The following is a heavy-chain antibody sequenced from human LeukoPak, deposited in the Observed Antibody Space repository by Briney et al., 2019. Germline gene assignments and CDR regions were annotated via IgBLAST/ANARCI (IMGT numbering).Heavy chain of an antibody. J-gene: IGHJ4*02. CDR2: IYPGDSDI. V-gene: IGHV5-51*01. CDR1: GYSFTSYW. D-gene: IGHD6-19*01. Sequence: GESLKISCKGSGYSFTSYWIGWVRQMPGKGPEWMGIIYPGDSDIRYSPSFQGQVTISVDKSISTAYLQWSSLKASDTAMYYCASCIAVADSSDYWGQGTLVTVSS. CDR3: ASCIAVADSSDY.